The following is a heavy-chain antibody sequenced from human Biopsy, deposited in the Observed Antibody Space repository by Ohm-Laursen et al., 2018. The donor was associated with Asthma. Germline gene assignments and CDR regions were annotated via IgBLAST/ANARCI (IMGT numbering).Heavy chain of an antibody. Sequence: SLRLSCAASGFAVSRDHMFWVRQAPGKGLKWVSVIYSGGTSHTADSVRGRFTISRDYSKNTLYLQMHSLRAEDTAVYYCAKDERLYYGSDSKYMQPVPLGDWGQGTLVIVSA. D-gene: IGHD3-10*01. CDR3: AKDERLYYGSDSKYMQPVPLGD. J-gene: IGHJ4*02. CDR1: GFAVSRDH. CDR2: IYSGGTS. V-gene: IGHV3-53*01.